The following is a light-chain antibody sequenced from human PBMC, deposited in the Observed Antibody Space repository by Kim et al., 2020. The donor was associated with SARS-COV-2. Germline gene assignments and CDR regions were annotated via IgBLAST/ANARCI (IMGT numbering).Light chain of an antibody. V-gene: IGKV3-20*01. J-gene: IGKJ1*01. CDR2: DAS. CDR3: QQYGGSPHT. CDR1: QSVSSSY. Sequence: EIVLTQSPGTLSLSPGERATLSCRASQSVSSSYLAWYQQKPGQAPRLLIYDASSRATGIPARFSGSGSVTDFTLTISRLVPEDFAVYYCQQYGGSPHTFGQGTKVDIK.